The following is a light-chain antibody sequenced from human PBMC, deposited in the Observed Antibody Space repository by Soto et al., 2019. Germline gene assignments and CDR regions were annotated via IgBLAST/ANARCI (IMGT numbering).Light chain of an antibody. Sequence: EIVLTQSPATLSLSPGERATLSCRVSQSVSSYLAWYQQKPGQAPRLLIFGASNRATGIPARFSGSGSGTDFTLTISSLEPEDFAVYYCQQRSKWPSITFGQGTRLEIK. J-gene: IGKJ5*01. CDR1: QSVSSY. CDR2: GAS. V-gene: IGKV3-11*01. CDR3: QQRSKWPSIT.